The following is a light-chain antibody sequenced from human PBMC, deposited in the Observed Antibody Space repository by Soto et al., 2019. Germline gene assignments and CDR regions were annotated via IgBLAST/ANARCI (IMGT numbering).Light chain of an antibody. V-gene: IGKV3-11*01. J-gene: IGKJ1*01. CDR2: DAS. CDR1: QSVYSNF. CDR3: QQRSNWPRT. Sequence: EIVLTQSPGTLSLSPGERATLSCRASQSVYSNFLAWYQQKPGQAPRLVIYDASKRATGIPARFSGSGSGTGFTLTVSSLEPEDFAVYYCQQRSNWPRTFGQGTKVDIK.